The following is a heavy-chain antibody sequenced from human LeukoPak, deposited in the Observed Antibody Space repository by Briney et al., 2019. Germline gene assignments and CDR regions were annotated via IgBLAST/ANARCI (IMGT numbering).Heavy chain of an antibody. CDR2: IKTKGEGGTV. CDR3: MSDLDN. Sequence: PGGSLRLSCAASEFIVSINYMTWVRQAQGKGLEWVGRIKTKGEGGTVDYAAPVKGRFTISRDDSKNTLYLQMNSLKTEDTAIYYCMSDLDNWGQGTLVTVSS. V-gene: IGHV3-15*01. CDR1: EFIVSINY. J-gene: IGHJ4*02.